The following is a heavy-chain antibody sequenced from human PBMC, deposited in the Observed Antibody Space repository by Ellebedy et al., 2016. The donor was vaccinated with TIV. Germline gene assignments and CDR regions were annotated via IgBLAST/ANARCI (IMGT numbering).Heavy chain of an antibody. CDR2: IIPNSGGT. J-gene: IGHJ4*02. D-gene: IGHD4-17*01. CDR3: VSGEYGDPSPFEY. V-gene: IGHV1-2*02. Sequence: AASVKVSCKASGFTLTDYYINWVRQAPGQGLEYMGWIIPNSGGTKYAQKFQGRVIMTRATSIGTSYMELNSLASGDTAVYYCVSGEYGDPSPFEYWGQGTLVTVSS. CDR1: GFTLTDYY.